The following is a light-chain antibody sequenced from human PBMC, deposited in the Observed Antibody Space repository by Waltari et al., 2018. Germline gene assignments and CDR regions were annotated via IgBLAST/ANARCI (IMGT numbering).Light chain of an antibody. CDR1: NSNIGAGLD. Sequence: QSVLTQPPSVSGAPGQRVTISCTGSNSNIGAGLDVHWYKQIPGTAPKVLIYGNTNRPSGVPDRFSGSKSGTSASLAITGLQAEDEADYYCQSYDSSLTAWVFSGGTRLTVL. V-gene: IGLV1-40*01. CDR3: QSYDSSLTAWV. J-gene: IGLJ3*02. CDR2: GNT.